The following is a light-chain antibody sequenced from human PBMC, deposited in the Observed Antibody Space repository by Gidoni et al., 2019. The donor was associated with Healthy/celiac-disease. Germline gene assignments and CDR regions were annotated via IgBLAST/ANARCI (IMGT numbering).Light chain of an antibody. J-gene: IGLJ3*02. Sequence: SGSIASNYVQWYQQRPGSAPTTVIYADNQRPSGVPDRFSGSIDSSSNSASLTISGLKTEDEADYYCQSYDSSTHWVFGGGTKLTVL. CDR3: QSYDSSTHWV. CDR1: SGSIASNY. V-gene: IGLV6-57*02. CDR2: ADN.